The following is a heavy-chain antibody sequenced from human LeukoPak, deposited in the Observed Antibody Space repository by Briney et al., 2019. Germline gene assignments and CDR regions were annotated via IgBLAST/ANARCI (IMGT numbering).Heavy chain of an antibody. D-gene: IGHD5-18*01. Sequence: GGSLRLSCAASGFTFSSYAMNWVRQAPGKGLEWVSSMSGSGGSTYYAGSVKGRFTISRDNLKNTLYLQINSLRAEDTAVYYCAFSPLGFNYGYAYWGQGTLVTVSS. CDR2: MSGSGGST. CDR1: GFTFSSYA. V-gene: IGHV3-23*01. CDR3: AFSPLGFNYGYAY. J-gene: IGHJ4*02.